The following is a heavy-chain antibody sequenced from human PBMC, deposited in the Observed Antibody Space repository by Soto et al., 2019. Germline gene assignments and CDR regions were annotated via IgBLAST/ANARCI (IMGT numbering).Heavy chain of an antibody. V-gene: IGHV3-11*06. CDR3: AIGYSTGWYGHDS. J-gene: IGHJ4*02. CDR2: IRDSGTYT. Sequence: QVQLVESGGGLVKPGGSLRLSCAASGFTFSDYYMSWIRQAPGKGLERVSYIRDSGTYTVNADSVKGRFTISRDNAKKSLYLQMNSLRSEETAVYYCAIGYSTGWYGHDSWGQGTLFTVSS. D-gene: IGHD6-13*01. CDR1: GFTFSDYY.